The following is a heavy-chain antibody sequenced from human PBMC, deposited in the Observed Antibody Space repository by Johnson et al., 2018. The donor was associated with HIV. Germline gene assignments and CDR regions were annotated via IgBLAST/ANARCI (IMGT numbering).Heavy chain of an antibody. J-gene: IGHJ3*02. D-gene: IGHD5-24*01. Sequence: EVQLLESGGGLVQPGGSLRLSCAASGFTVSSYYMRWVRQAPGKGLEWVSVLFSGGSTYYADSVKGRFTISRDNSKNTLYLQMNSLRAEDTAVYYCARACRDGYTCDAFDIWGQGTMVTVSS. V-gene: IGHV3-66*01. CDR2: LFSGGST. CDR1: GFTVSSYY. CDR3: ARACRDGYTCDAFDI.